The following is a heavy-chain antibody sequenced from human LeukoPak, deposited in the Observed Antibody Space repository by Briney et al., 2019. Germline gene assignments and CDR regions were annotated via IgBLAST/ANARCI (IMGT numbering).Heavy chain of an antibody. D-gene: IGHD3-3*01. CDR2: IHPGDSEI. J-gene: IGHJ4*02. Sequence: GESLKISCQGSGYPFTSYRIAWVRQLPGKGLEWMGIIHPGDSEITYSPSFQGRVTISADKSINTAYLQWSGLKASDTAMYYCARRSTIFGMVTAFDYWGQGTPVTVSS. CDR1: GYPFTSYR. V-gene: IGHV5-51*01. CDR3: ARRSTIFGMVTAFDY.